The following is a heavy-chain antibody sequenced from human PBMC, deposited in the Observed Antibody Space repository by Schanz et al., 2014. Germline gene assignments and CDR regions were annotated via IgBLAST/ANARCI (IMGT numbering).Heavy chain of an antibody. D-gene: IGHD3-10*01. CDR2: ITGGSTTYT. CDR3: AKTLGGAGLTLYFDH. Sequence: EVQLVESGGGLVKPGGSLRLSCAASGFTFNNFGMNWVRQAPGKGLEWVSCITGGSTTYTYYADSVRGRFTISRDNAKSSVYLQMNSLRLENTAIYYCAKTLGGAGLTLYFDHWGQGSLVTVSS. J-gene: IGHJ4*02. V-gene: IGHV3-21*04. CDR1: GFTFNNFG.